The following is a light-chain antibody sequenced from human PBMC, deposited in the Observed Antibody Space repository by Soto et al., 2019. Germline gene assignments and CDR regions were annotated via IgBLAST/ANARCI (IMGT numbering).Light chain of an antibody. Sequence: DIQMTQSPSTLSASVGDRVTITCRASQSISSWLAWYQQEPGKAPKLLIYDASRLESGVPSRFSGSGSGTEFTLTISSLQTDDFATYYCQQYNSYSRTFGQGTKVDIK. V-gene: IGKV1-5*01. CDR1: QSISSW. J-gene: IGKJ1*01. CDR3: QQYNSYSRT. CDR2: DAS.